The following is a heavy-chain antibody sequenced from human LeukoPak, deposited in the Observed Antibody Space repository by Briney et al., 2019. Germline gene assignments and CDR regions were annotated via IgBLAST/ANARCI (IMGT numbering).Heavy chain of an antibody. CDR3: AGGLSGNYYDVFDI. D-gene: IGHD1-26*01. V-gene: IGHV1-3*01. CDR1: GYTFTTYA. CDR2: INAGNGDA. J-gene: IGHJ3*02. Sequence: ASVKVSCKASGYTFTTYAIHWVRQAPGRSLEWMGRINAGNGDAKYSQNFHDRITITRDTSASTVYMELTSLRSEDTAVYYCAGGLSGNYYDVFDIWGQGTVVAVSS.